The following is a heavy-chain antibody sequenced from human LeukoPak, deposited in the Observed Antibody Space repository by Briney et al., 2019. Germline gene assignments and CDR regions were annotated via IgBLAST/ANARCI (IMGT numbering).Heavy chain of an antibody. CDR2: INHSGST. V-gene: IGHV4-34*01. CDR1: GGSFSGYY. CDR3: ASGIAVAGFHAFDI. Sequence: ASETLSLTCAVYGGSFSGYYWSWIRQPPGKGLEWIGEINHSGSTNYNPSLKSRVTISVDTSKNQFSLKLGSVTAADTAVYYCASGIAVAGFHAFDIWGQGTMVTVSS. J-gene: IGHJ3*02. D-gene: IGHD6-19*01.